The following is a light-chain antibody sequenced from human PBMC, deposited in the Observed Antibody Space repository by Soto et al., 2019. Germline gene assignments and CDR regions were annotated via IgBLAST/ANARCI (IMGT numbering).Light chain of an antibody. Sequence: QSALTQPASVSGAPGQSITISCPGTSSDVGSYNFVSWYHQHPGKAPKLMIYEGSTRPSGVSNRFSGSTSGNTASLTISGLQAEDEADYYCCSYAGSSTWVFGTGTKLTVL. CDR1: SSDVGSYNF. CDR2: EGS. V-gene: IGLV2-23*01. J-gene: IGLJ1*01. CDR3: CSYAGSSTWV.